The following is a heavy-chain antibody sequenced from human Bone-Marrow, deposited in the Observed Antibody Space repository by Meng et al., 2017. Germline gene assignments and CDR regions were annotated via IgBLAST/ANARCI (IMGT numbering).Heavy chain of an antibody. Sequence: GSLRLSCTVSGGSISSYYWSWIRQPPGKGLEWIGYIYYSGSTNYNPSLKSRVTISVDTSKNQFSLKLSSVTAADTAVYYCARERGILTGYPYYYYYYGMDVWGQGTTVTVSS. CDR3: ARERGILTGYPYYYYYYGMDV. J-gene: IGHJ6*02. D-gene: IGHD3-9*01. CDR1: GGSISSYY. V-gene: IGHV4-59*12. CDR2: IYYSGST.